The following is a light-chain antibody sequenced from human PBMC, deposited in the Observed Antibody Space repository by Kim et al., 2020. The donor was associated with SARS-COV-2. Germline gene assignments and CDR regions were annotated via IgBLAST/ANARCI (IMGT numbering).Light chain of an antibody. Sequence: PGERASLSCRASQSVSSSYLAWYQQKPGQAPRLLIYGASSRATGIPDRFSGSGSGTDFTLTISRLEPEDFAVYYCQQYGSSPGWTFGQGTKVDIK. J-gene: IGKJ1*01. CDR3: QQYGSSPGWT. CDR2: GAS. V-gene: IGKV3-20*01. CDR1: QSVSSSY.